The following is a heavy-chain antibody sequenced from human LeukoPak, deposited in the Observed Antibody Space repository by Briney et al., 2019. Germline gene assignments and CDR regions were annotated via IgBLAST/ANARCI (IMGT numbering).Heavy chain of an antibody. CDR3: ARTTMVRGTYYMDV. D-gene: IGHD3-10*01. V-gene: IGHV4-59*02. Sequence: GSLRLSCAASGFTVSSNYMSWVRQAPGKGLEWIGYIYYSGYTNYNPSLKSRVTISVDTSKNQFSLKLSPVTAADTAVYYCARTTMVRGTYYMDVWGKGTTVTISS. CDR2: IYYSGYT. J-gene: IGHJ6*03. CDR1: GFTVSSNY.